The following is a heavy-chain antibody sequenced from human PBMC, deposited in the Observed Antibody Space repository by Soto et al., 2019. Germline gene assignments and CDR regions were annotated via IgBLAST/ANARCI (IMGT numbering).Heavy chain of an antibody. J-gene: IGHJ5*02. V-gene: IGHV1-18*01. CDR2: ISGYNGNT. CDR3: ARVVYYDSSGYYYP. D-gene: IGHD3-22*01. CDR1: NYTFNMYG. Sequence: ASVKVSCKASNYTFNMYGISWVRQAPGQGLEWMGWISGYNGNTEYEQKFQGRVTMTTDTSTSTAYMELRSLRADDTAAYYCARVVYYDSSGYYYPWGQGTLVTV.